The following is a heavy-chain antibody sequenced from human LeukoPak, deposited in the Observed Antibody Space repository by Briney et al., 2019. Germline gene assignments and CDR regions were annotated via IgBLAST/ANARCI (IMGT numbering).Heavy chain of an antibody. Sequence: GGSLRLSCAASGFTFSSYAMSWVRQAPGKGLEWVSAISGSGGSTYYADSVKGRFTISRDNSKNTLYLQMNSLRAEDTAVHYCAQDYTPYDSSGYVDYWGQGTLVTVSS. CDR1: GFTFSSYA. CDR3: AQDYTPYDSSGYVDY. V-gene: IGHV3-23*01. J-gene: IGHJ4*02. D-gene: IGHD3-22*01. CDR2: ISGSGGST.